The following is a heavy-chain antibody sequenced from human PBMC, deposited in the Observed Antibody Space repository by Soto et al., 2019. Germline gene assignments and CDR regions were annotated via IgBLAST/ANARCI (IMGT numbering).Heavy chain of an antibody. Sequence: SETLSLTCTVSGGSISSGGYYWSWIRQHPGKGLEWIGYIYYSGSTYYNPSLKSRVTISVDTSKNQFSLKLSSVTAADTAVYYCAREVTMVRGVITSWYFDLWGRGTLVTVSS. CDR1: GGSISSGGYY. J-gene: IGHJ2*01. CDR3: AREVTMVRGVITSWYFDL. V-gene: IGHV4-31*03. CDR2: IYYSGST. D-gene: IGHD3-10*01.